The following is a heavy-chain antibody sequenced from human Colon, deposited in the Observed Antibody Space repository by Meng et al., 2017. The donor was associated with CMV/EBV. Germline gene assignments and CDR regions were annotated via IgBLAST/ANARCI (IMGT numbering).Heavy chain of an antibody. Sequence: GGSLRLSCAASGFTLNYYEMNWVRQAPGKELEWVSYITSSGSTIYNADSVKGRFTISRDNAKNSLYLQMNSLRAEDTAVYYCARDARGGSSTGMDVWGQGTTVTVSS. V-gene: IGHV3-48*03. D-gene: IGHD2-2*01. CDR1: GFTLNYYE. CDR3: ARDARGGSSTGMDV. CDR2: ITSSGSTI. J-gene: IGHJ6*02.